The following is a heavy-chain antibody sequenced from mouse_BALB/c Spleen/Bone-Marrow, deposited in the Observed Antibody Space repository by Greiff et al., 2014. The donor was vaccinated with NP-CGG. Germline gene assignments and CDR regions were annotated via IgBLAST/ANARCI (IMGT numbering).Heavy chain of an antibody. D-gene: IGHD1-1*01. Sequence: VQLKESGAELVKPGASVKLSCTASDFNIKGAYMHWVKQRPEQGLEWIGRIDPANVNTKYDTKFQGKATITADTSSNTAYLLLSSLTSEDTAVYYCAVYYYGRSSFAYWGQGTLVTVSA. CDR1: DFNIKGAY. CDR3: AVYYYGRSSFAY. V-gene: IGHV14-3*02. J-gene: IGHJ3*01. CDR2: IDPANVNT.